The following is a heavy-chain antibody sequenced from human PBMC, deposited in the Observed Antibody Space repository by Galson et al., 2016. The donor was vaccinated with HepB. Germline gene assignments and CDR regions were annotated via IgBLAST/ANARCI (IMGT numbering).Heavy chain of an antibody. CDR3: ARAWGSRLTPSNWYFDL. J-gene: IGHJ2*01. V-gene: IGHV4-30-2*01. CDR1: GGSVSSGGFS. CDR2: IYYSGST. D-gene: IGHD3-16*01. Sequence: GGSVSSGGFSWSWIRQPPGKGLEWIGYIYYSGSTYYNPSLKSRVTISIDRSKNQFSLKLSSVTAADTAVYFCARAWGSRLTPSNWYFDLWGRGTLVSVSS.